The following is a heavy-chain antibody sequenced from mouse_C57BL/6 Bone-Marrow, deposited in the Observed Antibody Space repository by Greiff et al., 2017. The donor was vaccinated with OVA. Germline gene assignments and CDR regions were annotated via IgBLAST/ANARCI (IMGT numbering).Heavy chain of an antibody. Sequence: QVHVKQSGAELVKPGASVKISCKASGYAFSSYWMNWVKQRPGKGLEWIGQIYPGDGDTNYNGKFKGKATLTADKSSSTAYMQLSSLTSEDSAVYFCARGVYDGVDYWGQGTTLTVSS. J-gene: IGHJ2*01. CDR3: ARGVYDGVDY. D-gene: IGHD2-3*01. CDR2: IYPGDGDT. V-gene: IGHV1-80*01. CDR1: GYAFSSYW.